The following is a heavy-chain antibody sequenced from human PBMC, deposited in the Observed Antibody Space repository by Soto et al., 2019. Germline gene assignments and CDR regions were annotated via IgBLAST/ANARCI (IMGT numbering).Heavy chain of an antibody. Sequence: GGSLRLSCSASEFTFSSYSMSWVRQAPGKGLEWVAYIKHDGSEKYYVDSVKGRFTLSRDNAKNSLYLQMSSLRADDTAAYFCVREYCSGGSCSGYFQHWGQGTLVTVSS. CDR2: IKHDGSEK. J-gene: IGHJ1*01. CDR3: VREYCSGGSCSGYFQH. D-gene: IGHD2-15*01. CDR1: EFTFSSYS. V-gene: IGHV3-7*04.